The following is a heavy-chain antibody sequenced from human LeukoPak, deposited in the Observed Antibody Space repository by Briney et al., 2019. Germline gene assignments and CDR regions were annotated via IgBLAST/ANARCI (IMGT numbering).Heavy chain of an antibody. Sequence: ASVKVSCKASGYTFTSYGISWVRQAPGQGLEWMGWISAYNGNTHYAQKLQGRVTMTTDTSTSTVYMELRSLRSDDTAVYYCARDLPYRGEGSGWYHYFDYWGQGTLVTVSS. V-gene: IGHV1-18*01. CDR1: GYTFTSYG. D-gene: IGHD6-19*01. J-gene: IGHJ4*02. CDR2: ISAYNGNT. CDR3: ARDLPYRGEGSGWYHYFDY.